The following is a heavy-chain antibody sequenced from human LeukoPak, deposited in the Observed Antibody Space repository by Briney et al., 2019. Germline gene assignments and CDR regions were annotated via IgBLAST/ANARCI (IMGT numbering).Heavy chain of an antibody. CDR1: GGSFSGYY. J-gene: IGHJ2*01. Sequence: SETLSLTCAVYGGSFSGYYWSWIRQPPGKGLEWIGEINHSGSTNYNPSLRSRVTISVDTSKNQFSLKLSSVTAADTAVYYCARGYDYVWGSYRATLYFDLWGRGTLVTVSS. CDR2: INHSGST. CDR3: ARGYDYVWGSYRATLYFDL. D-gene: IGHD3-16*02. V-gene: IGHV4-34*01.